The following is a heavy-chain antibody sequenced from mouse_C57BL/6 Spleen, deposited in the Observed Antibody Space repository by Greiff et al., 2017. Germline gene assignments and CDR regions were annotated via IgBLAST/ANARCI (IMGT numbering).Heavy chain of an antibody. V-gene: IGHV1-69*01. D-gene: IGHD3-1*01. CDR3: ARRGAAPATSWYFAV. J-gene: IGHJ1*03. Sequence: VQLQQPGAWLVLPPPSVQLSCHASGYPFTSYCVHWWKQRPGQGLEWIGEIDPSDSSTNYNQKFKGKSTLTVDKASSTAYMQLSSLTSEDSAVYYCARRGAAPATSWYFAVWTTGTTVTVP. CDR2: IDPSDSST. CDR1: GYPFTSYC.